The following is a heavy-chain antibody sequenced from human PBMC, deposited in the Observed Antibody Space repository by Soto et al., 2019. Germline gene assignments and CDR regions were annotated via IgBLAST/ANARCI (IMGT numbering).Heavy chain of an antibody. V-gene: IGHV4-39*07. CDR3: ARGGMTTVTPFDY. D-gene: IGHD4-17*01. CDR2: IYYSGST. CDR1: CGSIISHY. Sequence: SETLSLTCTVSCGSIISHYWIWIRQPPGKGLEWIGSIYYSGSTYYNPSLKSRVTISVDTSKNQFSLKLSSVTAADTAVYYCARGGMTTVTPFDYWGQGTLVTVSS. J-gene: IGHJ4*02.